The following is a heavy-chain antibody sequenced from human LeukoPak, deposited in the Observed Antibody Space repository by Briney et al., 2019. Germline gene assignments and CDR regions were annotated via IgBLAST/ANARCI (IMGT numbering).Heavy chain of an antibody. CDR2: IGIRCDT. CDR3: ARGGIQVSGIDEFDY. D-gene: IGHD6-19*01. J-gene: IGHJ4*02. CDR1: GFTFIDYD. Sequence: SGGSLRLSCAASGFTFIDYDMHWVRQVIGKGLEWVSAIGIRCDTHYSGSVKGRFTISRENAESSLYLQMNSLRAEDTAVYYCARGGIQVSGIDEFDYWGQGTLVTVSS. V-gene: IGHV3-13*01.